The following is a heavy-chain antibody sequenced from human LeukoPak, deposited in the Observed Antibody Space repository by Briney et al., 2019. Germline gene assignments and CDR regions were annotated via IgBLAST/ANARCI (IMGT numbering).Heavy chain of an antibody. J-gene: IGHJ4*02. Sequence: GGSLRLSCAASGFTVSSNYMSWVRQAPGKGLEWVSIIYSGGSTYYADSVKGRFTISRDNSKNTLYLQMNSLRAEDTAVYYCAREYFRSLHYWGQGTLVTVSS. CDR1: GFTVSSNY. CDR2: IYSGGST. D-gene: IGHD2/OR15-2a*01. V-gene: IGHV3-66*01. CDR3: AREYFRSLHY.